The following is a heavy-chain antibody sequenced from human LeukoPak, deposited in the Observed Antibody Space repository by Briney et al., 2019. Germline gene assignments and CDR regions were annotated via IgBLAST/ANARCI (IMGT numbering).Heavy chain of an antibody. CDR3: ARGYQSGGYFDH. J-gene: IGHJ4*02. CDR1: GGSISSSSYY. D-gene: IGHD2-2*01. Sequence: RPSETLSLTCTVSGGSISSSSYYWGWIRQPPGKGLEWIGRIYYSGSTYYNPSLKSRVTISVDTSKNQFSLKVSSVTAADTAVYYCARGYQSGGYFDHWGQGTLVTVSS. V-gene: IGHV4-39*07. CDR2: IYYSGST.